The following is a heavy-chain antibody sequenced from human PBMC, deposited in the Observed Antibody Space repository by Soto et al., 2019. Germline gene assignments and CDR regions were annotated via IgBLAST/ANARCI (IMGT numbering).Heavy chain of an antibody. Sequence: QVHLVQSGAEVKKPGASVRVSCKVSGHNLTKLSIYGVRQSPGTGLECMGGFDPKDGLPIYAQNFQGRVTMTEDASTDTVYMEVESLRSEDTAVYYCATVVGLGRYYFDAWGQGTLVTVSS. CDR3: ATVVGLGRYYFDA. D-gene: IGHD2-15*01. CDR1: GHNLTKLS. J-gene: IGHJ5*02. CDR2: FDPKDGLP. V-gene: IGHV1-24*01.